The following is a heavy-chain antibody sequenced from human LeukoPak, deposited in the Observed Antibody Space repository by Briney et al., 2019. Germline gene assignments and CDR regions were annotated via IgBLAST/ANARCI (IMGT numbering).Heavy chain of an antibody. D-gene: IGHD3-22*01. Sequence: TSETLSLTCTVSGGSVSSGTYYWSWIRQPPGKGLEWIGYIYYSGSTYYNPSLKSRVTISVDTSKNQFSLKLSSVTAADTAVYYCARDRVVVITGALYYYYGMDVWGQGTTVTVSS. CDR3: ARDRVVVITGALYYYYGMDV. J-gene: IGHJ6*02. CDR1: GGSVSSGTYY. V-gene: IGHV4-30-4*01. CDR2: IYYSGST.